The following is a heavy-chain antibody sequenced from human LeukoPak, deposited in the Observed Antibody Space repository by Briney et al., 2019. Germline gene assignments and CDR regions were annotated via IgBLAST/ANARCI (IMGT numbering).Heavy chain of an antibody. Sequence: GGPLRLFCAVSGLTLSNYWMNWVRQAPGKGLEWVANINPHGSEERYVDSVKGRFTISRDNAKNSLYLQMNSLRAEDTAVYYCALWGTYQIYWGQETQVTVSA. J-gene: IGHJ4*02. D-gene: IGHD3-16*01. CDR1: GLTLSNYW. V-gene: IGHV3-7*02. CDR3: ALWGTYQIY. CDR2: INPHGSEE.